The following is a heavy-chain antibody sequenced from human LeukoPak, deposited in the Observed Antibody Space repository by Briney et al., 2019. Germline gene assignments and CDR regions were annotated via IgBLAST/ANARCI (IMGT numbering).Heavy chain of an antibody. D-gene: IGHD2-2*01. CDR3: ARGPSIVVVPAASNYYMDV. V-gene: IGHV4-59*01. CDR1: GGSISSYY. J-gene: IGHJ6*03. Sequence: PSETLSLTCTVSGGSISSYYWSWIRQPPGKGLEWIGYIYYSGSTNYNPSLKSRVTISVVTSKNQFSLKLSSVTAADTAVYYCARGPSIVVVPAASNYYMDVWGKGTTVTVSS. CDR2: IYYSGST.